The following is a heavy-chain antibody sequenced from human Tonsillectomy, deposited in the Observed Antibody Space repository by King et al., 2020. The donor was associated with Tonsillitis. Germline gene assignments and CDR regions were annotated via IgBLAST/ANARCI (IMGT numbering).Heavy chain of an antibody. CDR1: GFTFSSCG. D-gene: IGHD6-13*01. V-gene: IGHV3-30*02. Sequence: VQLVESGGGVVQPGGSLRLSCAASGFTFSSCGMHWVRQTPGKGLEWVGFIRYDGSNKYYADSVKGRFTISRDNSKNKLYLQMNSLRAEDTALYYCAKDIGTAAAGTGYWGQGTLVTVSS. J-gene: IGHJ4*02. CDR3: AKDIGTAAAGTGY. CDR2: IRYDGSNK.